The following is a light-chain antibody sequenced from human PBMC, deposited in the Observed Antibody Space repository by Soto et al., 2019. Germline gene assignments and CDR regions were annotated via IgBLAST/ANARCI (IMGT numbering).Light chain of an antibody. Sequence: EIVLTQSPGTLSLSPGERATLSCRASQSVRSNYLAWYQQKPGQAPRLLIYGASSRATGIPDTFSGSGSGTDFTLTISRLEPEDFAVHYCQQYGSAPSTFGGGTKVEIK. J-gene: IGKJ4*01. CDR1: QSVRSNY. V-gene: IGKV3-20*01. CDR3: QQYGSAPST. CDR2: GAS.